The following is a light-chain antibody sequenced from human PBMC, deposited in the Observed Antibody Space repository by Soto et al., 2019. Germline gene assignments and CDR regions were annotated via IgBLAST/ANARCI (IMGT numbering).Light chain of an antibody. Sequence: EIVLTQSPGTLSLSPGERASLSCGASQSVDSYLAWYQQKPGQAPRLVIYGASNRATGIPDRVSGSGSGTSFTLTISRLEPQDVAVYYCQQYASSPYTFGQGTNLEIK. CDR2: GAS. CDR1: QSVDSY. CDR3: QQYASSPYT. V-gene: IGKV3-20*01. J-gene: IGKJ2*01.